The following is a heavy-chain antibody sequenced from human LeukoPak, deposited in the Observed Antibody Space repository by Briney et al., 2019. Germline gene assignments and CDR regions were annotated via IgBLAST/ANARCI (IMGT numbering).Heavy chain of an antibody. V-gene: IGHV3-20*04. CDR1: GFTFDDYG. J-gene: IGHJ4*02. CDR3: ARDRYYYDSSGYPSFDY. Sequence: GGSLRLSCAASGFTFDDYGMSWVRQAPGKGLEWVSDINWNGGSTGYADSVKGRFTISRDNAKNSLYLQMNSLRAEDTAVYYCARDRYYYDSSGYPSFDYWGQGTLVTVSS. CDR2: INWNGGST. D-gene: IGHD3-22*01.